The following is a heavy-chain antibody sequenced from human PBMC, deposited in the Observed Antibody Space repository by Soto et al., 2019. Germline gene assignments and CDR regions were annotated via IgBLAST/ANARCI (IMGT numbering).Heavy chain of an antibody. J-gene: IGHJ4*02. CDR3: ARGDYYGDLDY. D-gene: IGHD4-17*01. CDR2: IYYSGST. Sequence: QVQLQESGPGLVKPSETLSLTCTVSGGSISSYYWSWIRQPPGKGLEWIGYIYYSGSTNYNPSLNSRVTTSVDTSNTQFFLKLSSVTAAATAVYYCARGDYYGDLDYWGQGTLVTVSS. V-gene: IGHV4-59*01. CDR1: GGSISSYY.